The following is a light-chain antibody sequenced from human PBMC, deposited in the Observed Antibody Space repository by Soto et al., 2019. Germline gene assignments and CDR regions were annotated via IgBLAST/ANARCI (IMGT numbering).Light chain of an antibody. CDR1: ENVITN. Sequence: EIVMTQSPATLSVSPGERATLSCRASENVITNLAWFQQKPGQAPSLLVYGASTRATGIPARFSHSGSGTEFTLTITSLQSEDFAVYYCQEYNNWHPITFGGGTKVEIK. J-gene: IGKJ4*01. CDR3: QEYNNWHPIT. V-gene: IGKV3-15*01. CDR2: GAS.